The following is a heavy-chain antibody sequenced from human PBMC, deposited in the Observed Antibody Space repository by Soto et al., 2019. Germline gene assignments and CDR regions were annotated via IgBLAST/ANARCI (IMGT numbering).Heavy chain of an antibody. CDR1: GFTFDDYA. CDR2: ISWNSGSI. Sequence: GGSLRLSCAASGFTFDDYAMHWVRQAPGKGLEWVSGISWNSGSIGYADSVKGRFTISRDNAKNSLYLQMNSLRAEDTAVYYCARCMVVAATVYYYYGMDVWGQGTTVTVSS. CDR3: ARCMVVAATVYYYYGMDV. J-gene: IGHJ6*02. D-gene: IGHD2-15*01. V-gene: IGHV3-9*01.